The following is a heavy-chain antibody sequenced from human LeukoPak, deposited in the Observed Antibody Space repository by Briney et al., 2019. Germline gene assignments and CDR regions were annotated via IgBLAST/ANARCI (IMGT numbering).Heavy chain of an antibody. CDR1: GDSISSGGSS. Sequence: SQTLSLTCAVSGDSISSGGSSWSWIRQPPGKGLEWIRSIYHRGSTYYTPSLKSRVTISVDRSKSQFSLKLSYVTAADTAMYYCARSYQSGPFYFDYWGQGRLVTVSS. V-gene: IGHV4-30-2*01. CDR2: IYHRGST. D-gene: IGHD3-3*01. J-gene: IGHJ4*02. CDR3: ARSYQSGPFYFDY.